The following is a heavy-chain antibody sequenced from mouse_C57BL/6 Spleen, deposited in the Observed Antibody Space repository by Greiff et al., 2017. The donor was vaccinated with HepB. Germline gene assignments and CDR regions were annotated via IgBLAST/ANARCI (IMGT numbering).Heavy chain of an antibody. CDR2: ISDGGSYT. D-gene: IGHD1-1*01. Sequence: EVQRVESGGGLVKPGGSLKLSCAASGFTFSSYAMSWVRQTPEKRLEWVATISDGGSYTDSPDNVKGRITISRDNAKNKLYLHMRHLKSEDTAMYYSARDHPLYYDSSTHYYAMDYWGQGTSVTVSS. CDR1: GFTFSSYA. CDR3: ARDHPLYYDSSTHYYAMDY. V-gene: IGHV5-4*01. J-gene: IGHJ4*01.